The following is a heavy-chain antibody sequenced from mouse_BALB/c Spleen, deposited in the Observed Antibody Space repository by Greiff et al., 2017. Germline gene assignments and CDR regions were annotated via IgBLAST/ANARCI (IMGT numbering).Heavy chain of an antibody. CDR2: ISSGGSYT. CDR3: ASLNSFDY. CDR1: GFTFSSYG. V-gene: IGHV5-6*01. Sequence: EVKLMESGGDLVKPGGSLKLSCAASGFTFSSYGMSWVRQTPDKRLEWVATISSGGSYTYYPDSVKGRFTISRDNAKNTLYLQMSSLKSEDTAMYYCASLNSFDYWGQGTTLTVSS. J-gene: IGHJ2*01.